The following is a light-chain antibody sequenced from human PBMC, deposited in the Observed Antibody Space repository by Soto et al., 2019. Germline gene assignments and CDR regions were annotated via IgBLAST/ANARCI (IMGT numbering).Light chain of an antibody. CDR1: SGSVSTSSH. CDR3: VLYVGSGIWV. V-gene: IGLV8-61*01. Sequence: QAVVTQEPSFSVSPGRTVTLTCGLSSGSVSTSSHPSWYQQTPGQAPRTIIYSTNTRSSRVSDRFSGSMPGNKAALTITGAQAEDESDYYCVLYVGSGIWVFGGGTKLTVL. CDR2: STN. J-gene: IGLJ3*02.